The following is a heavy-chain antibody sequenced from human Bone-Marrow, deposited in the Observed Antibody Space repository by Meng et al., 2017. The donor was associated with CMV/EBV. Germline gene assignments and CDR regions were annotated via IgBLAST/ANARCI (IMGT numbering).Heavy chain of an antibody. J-gene: IGHJ6*02. CDR2: INNDGSDT. D-gene: IGHD2/OR15-2a*01. V-gene: IGHV3-74*01. CDR3: ASGSRVIGLTPQRRYGMDV. Sequence: GESLKISCAASGFTLSTYWMHWVRQAPGKGLVWVSRINNDGSDTTYADSVKGRFTITRDNAKNTLYQQMNSLRGEDTAVYYCASGSRVIGLTPQRRYGMDVWGQGTTVTVSS. CDR1: GFTLSTYW.